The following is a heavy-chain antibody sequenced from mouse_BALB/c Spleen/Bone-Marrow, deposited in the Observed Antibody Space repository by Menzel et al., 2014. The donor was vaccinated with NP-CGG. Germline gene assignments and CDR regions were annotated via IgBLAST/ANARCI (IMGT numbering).Heavy chain of an antibody. J-gene: IGHJ4*01. V-gene: IGHV2-3*01. Sequence: VQVVESGTGLVAPSQSLPITCTVSGFSLTSYGVSWVRQPPGKGLEWLGVIWGDGSTNYHSALISRLSISKDNSKSQVFLKLNSLQTEDTATYYCAKQDYYRYDYAMDYWGQGTSVTVSS. D-gene: IGHD2-14*01. CDR3: AKQDYYRYDYAMDY. CDR1: GFSLTSYG. CDR2: IWGDGST.